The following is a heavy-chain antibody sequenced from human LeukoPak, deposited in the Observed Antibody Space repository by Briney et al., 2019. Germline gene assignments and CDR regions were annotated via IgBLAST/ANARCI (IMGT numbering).Heavy chain of an antibody. CDR1: GFTFSSYA. CDR3: AKDSAFYYIDV. J-gene: IGHJ6*03. V-gene: IGHV3-23*01. D-gene: IGHD3-10*01. CDR2: ISGNGGRT. Sequence: PGGSLRLSCAASGFTFSSYAMTWVRQAPGKGLEGVSGISGNGGRTYYADSVKGRFTISRDNSKNTLYLQMNSLKGDDTAVYYCAKDSAFYYIDVWGKGTKVIISS.